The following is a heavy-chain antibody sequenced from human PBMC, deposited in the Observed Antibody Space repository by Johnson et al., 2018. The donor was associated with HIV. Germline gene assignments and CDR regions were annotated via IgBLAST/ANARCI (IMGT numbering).Heavy chain of an antibody. J-gene: IGHJ3*02. CDR3: ARGWELLTPAFDI. D-gene: IGHD1-26*01. Sequence: QVQLVESGGGVVQPGGSLRLSCAAPGLTFSSYGMHWVRQAPGKGLEWVAFVSYDESSKYYRDSVKGRFTISRDNPKNTLYLQMGSLRAEDMAVYYCARGWELLTPAFDIWGQGTMVTVSS. V-gene: IGHV3-30*19. CDR2: VSYDESSK. CDR1: GLTFSSYG.